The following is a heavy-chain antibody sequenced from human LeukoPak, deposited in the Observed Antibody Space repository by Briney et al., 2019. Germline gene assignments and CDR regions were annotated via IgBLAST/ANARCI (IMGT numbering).Heavy chain of an antibody. Sequence: GGSLRLSCAASGFTVSSNYMSWVRQAPGKGLEWVSSISSSSSYIYYADSVKGRFTISRDNAKNSLYLQMNSLRAEDTAVYYCARDGSDYYYGSGTYYGGEYYFDYWGQGTLVTVSS. J-gene: IGHJ4*02. CDR2: ISSSSSYI. CDR3: ARDGSDYYYGSGTYYGGEYYFDY. CDR1: GFTVSSNY. D-gene: IGHD3-10*01. V-gene: IGHV3-21*04.